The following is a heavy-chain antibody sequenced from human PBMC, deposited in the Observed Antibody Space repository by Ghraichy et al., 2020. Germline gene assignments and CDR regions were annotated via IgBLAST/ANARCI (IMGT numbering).Heavy chain of an antibody. CDR1: GGSFSGYY. CDR2: INHSGST. D-gene: IGHD6-19*01. CDR3: ARGLSSGHPLGDY. V-gene: IGHV4-34*01. Sequence: SETLSLTCAVYGGSFSGYYWSWIRQPPGKGLEWIGEINHSGSTNYNPSLKSRVSISVDTSKNQFSLKLSSVTAADTAVYYCARGLSSGHPLGDYWGQGTLVTVSS. J-gene: IGHJ4*02.